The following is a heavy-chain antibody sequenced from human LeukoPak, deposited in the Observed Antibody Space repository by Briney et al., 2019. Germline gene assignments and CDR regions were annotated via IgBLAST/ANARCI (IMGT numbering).Heavy chain of an antibody. D-gene: IGHD4-17*01. Sequence: GGSLRLSCAASGFTFSSYWMTWVRQAPGKGLEWVANIKEDGSEKYYVDSVKGRFTISRDNAKNSLYLQMNSLRAEDTAVYYCAKDTVYGDYVNYFDYWGQGTLVTVSS. CDR1: GFTFSSYW. CDR2: IKEDGSEK. J-gene: IGHJ4*02. CDR3: AKDTVYGDYVNYFDY. V-gene: IGHV3-7*01.